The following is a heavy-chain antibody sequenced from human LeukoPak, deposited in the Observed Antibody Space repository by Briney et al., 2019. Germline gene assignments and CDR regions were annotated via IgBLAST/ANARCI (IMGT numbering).Heavy chain of an antibody. D-gene: IGHD1-26*01. J-gene: IGHJ4*02. CDR2: IRSKADGGTT. CDR3: TTPVAVGATEIGY. Sequence: TGGSLRLSCVGSGFTFSSYWMTWVRQAPGKGLEWVGRIRSKADGGTTQYGAAVKGRFTISRDDSTNTLYLQLNSLKSDDTGDTAVYYCTTPVAVGATEIGYWGQGTLVTVSS. CDR1: GFTFSSYW. V-gene: IGHV3-15*01.